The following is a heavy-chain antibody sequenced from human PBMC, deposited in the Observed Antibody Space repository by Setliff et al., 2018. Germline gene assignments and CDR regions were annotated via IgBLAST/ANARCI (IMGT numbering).Heavy chain of an antibody. CDR1: GASITNINYY. V-gene: IGHV4-39*01. CDR3: ARLPNYVWGSPVDY. CDR2: IFYSGRT. Sequence: SETLSLTCTVSGASITNINYYWGLIRQPPGKGLEWVGSIFYSGRTFYNPSLKSRVTISVDTSKNQFSLTLSSVTAADTAVYYCARLPNYVWGSPVDYWGQGTLVTVSS. J-gene: IGHJ4*02. D-gene: IGHD3-16*01.